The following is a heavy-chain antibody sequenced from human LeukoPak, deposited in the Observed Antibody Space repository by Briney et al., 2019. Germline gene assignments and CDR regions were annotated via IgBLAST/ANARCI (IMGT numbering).Heavy chain of an antibody. D-gene: IGHD2-2*02. CDR2: ISAYSGNT. CDR3: ARESGYCSNTSCYTDY. CDR1: GYTFTNYG. J-gene: IGHJ4*02. Sequence: GASVKVSCKASGYTFTNYGVSWVRQAPGQGLEWMGWISAYSGNTNYAQKLQGRVIMTTDTSTSTACMELRSLRSDDTAVYYCARESGYCSNTSCYTDYWGQGTLVTVSS. V-gene: IGHV1-18*01.